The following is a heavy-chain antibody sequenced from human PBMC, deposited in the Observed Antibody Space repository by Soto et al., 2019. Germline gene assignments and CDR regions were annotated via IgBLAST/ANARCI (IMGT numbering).Heavy chain of an antibody. Sequence: QVQLVQSGAEVKKPGASVKVSCKASGGTFSSYAISWLRQSPGQGLEWMGGIIPIFGTANYAQKFQGRVTITADESTSTAYMELSSLSSEDTGVYYCGGAYRYYYYGMDVWGQGTTVTVSS. CDR1: GGTFSSYA. D-gene: IGHD3-16*01. J-gene: IGHJ6*02. CDR3: GGAYRYYYYGMDV. CDR2: IIPIFGTA. V-gene: IGHV1-69*01.